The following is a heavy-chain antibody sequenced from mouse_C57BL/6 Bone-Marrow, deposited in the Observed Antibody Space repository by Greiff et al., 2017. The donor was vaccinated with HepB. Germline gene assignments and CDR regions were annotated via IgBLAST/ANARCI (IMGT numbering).Heavy chain of an antibody. CDR3: ARDRFDYYFDY. V-gene: IGHV5-6*02. CDR1: GFTFSTSG. J-gene: IGHJ2*01. Sequence: DVKLVESGGDLVKPGGSLKLSCVASGFTFSTSGMSWVRQTPDKRLEWVATINTGGTYTYYLDSVKGRFTISKDTARSTLFLQMSSLKSEDTGIYYCARDRFDYYFDYWRQGTTLTVSS. D-gene: IGHD2-14*01. CDR2: INTGGTYT.